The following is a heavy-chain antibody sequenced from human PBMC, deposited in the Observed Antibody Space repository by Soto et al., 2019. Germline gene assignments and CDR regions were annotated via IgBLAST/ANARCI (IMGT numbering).Heavy chain of an antibody. CDR1: RFTFTNYW. D-gene: IGHD6-6*01. Sequence: PGGSLRLSCAASRFTFTNYWMSWVRQAPGKGLEWVANIKQDGSEKHYVNSEGRFTISRDNAKNSVFLQVNSLRAEDTAIYYCARIGYSSSSFDYWGQGTLVTVSS. J-gene: IGHJ4*02. CDR3: ARIGYSSSSFDY. V-gene: IGHV3-7*01. CDR2: IKQDGSEK.